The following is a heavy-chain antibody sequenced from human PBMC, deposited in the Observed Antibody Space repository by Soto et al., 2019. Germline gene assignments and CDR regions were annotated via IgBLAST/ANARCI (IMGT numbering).Heavy chain of an antibody. Sequence: ASVKVSCKASGYTFTSYGISWVRQAPGQGLEWMGWISAYNGNTNYAQKLQGRVTMTTDTSTSTAYMELRSLRSDDTAVYYCARVARHYYDSSGYSSGAFDIWGQGPMVTVS. V-gene: IGHV1-18*04. CDR2: ISAYNGNT. CDR3: ARVARHYYDSSGYSSGAFDI. J-gene: IGHJ3*02. CDR1: GYTFTSYG. D-gene: IGHD3-22*01.